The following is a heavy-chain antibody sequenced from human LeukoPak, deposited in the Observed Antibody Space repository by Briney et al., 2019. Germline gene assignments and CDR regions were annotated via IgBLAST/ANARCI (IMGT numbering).Heavy chain of an antibody. D-gene: IGHD3-16*01. V-gene: IGHV3-9*01. Sequence: GGSLRLSCAASGFTFDDYAMHWVRQAPGKGLEWVSGISWNSGSIGYADSVKGRFTISRDNAKNSLYLQMSSLRAEDAAVYYCAREGGYQYYYAMDVWGQGTTVTVSS. J-gene: IGHJ6*02. CDR1: GFTFDDYA. CDR2: ISWNSGSI. CDR3: AREGGYQYYYAMDV.